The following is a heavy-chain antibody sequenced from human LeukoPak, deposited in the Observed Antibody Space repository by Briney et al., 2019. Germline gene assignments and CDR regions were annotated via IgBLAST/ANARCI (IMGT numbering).Heavy chain of an antibody. D-gene: IGHD5-24*01. CDR3: ARAQGTTNGLLDN. J-gene: IGHJ4*02. V-gene: IGHV3-23*01. CDR1: GFPISTYT. CDR2: ITFSGGTT. Sequence: GGSLRLSCVVSGFPISTYTTTWVRQTPEKGLEWVSSITFSGGTTYYADSVRGRFTISRDDSESTLYLQMTSLRVEDTAVYYCARAQGTTNGLLDNWGQGVLVTVSS.